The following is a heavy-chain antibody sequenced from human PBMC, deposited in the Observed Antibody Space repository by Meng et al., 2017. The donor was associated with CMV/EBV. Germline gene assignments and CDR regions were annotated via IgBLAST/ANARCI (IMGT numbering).Heavy chain of an antibody. Sequence: TFSSYTISWLRPAPGQGLEWMVRIIPILGIANYAQKFQGRVTITADKSTSTAYMELSSLRSEDTAAYYCARDCSSTSCLLRRNWFDPWGQGTLVTVSS. CDR2: IIPILGIA. V-gene: IGHV1-69*04. J-gene: IGHJ5*02. CDR3: ARDCSSTSCLLRRNWFDP. D-gene: IGHD2-2*01. CDR1: TFSSYT.